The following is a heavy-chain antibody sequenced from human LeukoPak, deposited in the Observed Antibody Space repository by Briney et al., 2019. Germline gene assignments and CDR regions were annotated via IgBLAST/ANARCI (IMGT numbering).Heavy chain of an antibody. CDR2: IRFDGTNK. D-gene: IGHD5-12*01. CDR1: GFTFSSYA. J-gene: IGHJ4*02. V-gene: IGHV3-30*02. Sequence: GGSLRLSCAASGFTFSSYAMHWVRQAPGKGLEWVAFIRFDGTNKYYADSVKGRFTISRDNSKNMSYLQMNSLRPEDTALYYCAKDSGYGTRSSFYWGQGTLVTVSS. CDR3: AKDSGYGTRSSFY.